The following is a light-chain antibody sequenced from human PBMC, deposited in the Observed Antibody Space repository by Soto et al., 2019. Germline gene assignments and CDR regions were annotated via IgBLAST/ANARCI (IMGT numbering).Light chain of an antibody. Sequence: EIVLTQSPATLSLSPGERATLSCRASQTVGGYLAWYQQKPGQAPRLLIYDASNRATGIPARFSGSGSGTDFSLTISSLEPEDLAVYYCQQYGSSPTWTFGQGTKVEIK. CDR1: QTVGGY. CDR2: DAS. CDR3: QQYGSSPTWT. J-gene: IGKJ1*01. V-gene: IGKV3-11*01.